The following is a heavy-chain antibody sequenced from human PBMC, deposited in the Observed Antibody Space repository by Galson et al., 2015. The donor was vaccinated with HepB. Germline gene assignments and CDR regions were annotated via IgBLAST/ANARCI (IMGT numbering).Heavy chain of an antibody. Sequence: SVKVSCKASGGTFSSYTISWVRQAPGQGLEWMGRIIPILGIANYAQKFQGRVTITADKSTCTAYMELSSLRSEDTAVYYCARGFGSGSGVDYWGQGALVTVSS. CDR3: ARGFGSGSGVDY. CDR2: IIPILGIA. J-gene: IGHJ4*02. D-gene: IGHD3-10*01. V-gene: IGHV1-69*02. CDR1: GGTFSSYT.